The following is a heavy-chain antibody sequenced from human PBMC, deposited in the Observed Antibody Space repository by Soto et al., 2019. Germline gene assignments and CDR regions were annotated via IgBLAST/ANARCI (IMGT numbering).Heavy chain of an antibody. CDR2: ISSHGGST. CDR3: ARGRGYCSGGSCYYDAFDI. V-gene: IGHV3-64*01. D-gene: IGHD2-15*01. J-gene: IGHJ3*02. Sequence: EVQLVESGGGLVQPGGSLRLSCAASGFTFSSYAMHWVRQAPGKGLEYVSAISSHGGSTYYANSVKGRFTISRDNSKNTLYLQMGSLRAEDMAVYYCARGRGYCSGGSCYYDAFDIWGQGTMVTVSS. CDR1: GFTFSSYA.